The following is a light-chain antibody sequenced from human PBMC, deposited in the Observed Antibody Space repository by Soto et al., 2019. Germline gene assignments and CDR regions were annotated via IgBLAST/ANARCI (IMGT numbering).Light chain of an antibody. Sequence: DIQMTQSPSTLSASVGDRVTITCRASQSISTWLAWYQQKPGQAPKLLVYKASTLHRGVPSRFSGSGSGTQFTLTISSLQPDDFATYYCQQYSSNSGYTFGQGTKLDIK. CDR3: QQYSSNSGYT. V-gene: IGKV1-5*03. CDR1: QSISTW. J-gene: IGKJ2*01. CDR2: KAS.